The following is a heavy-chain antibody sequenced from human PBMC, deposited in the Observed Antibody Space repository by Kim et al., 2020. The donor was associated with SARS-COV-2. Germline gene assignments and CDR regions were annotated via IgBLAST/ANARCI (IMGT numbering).Heavy chain of an antibody. D-gene: IGHD3-22*01. CDR3: ARPSPDYYDSSTRGAFDI. V-gene: IGHV4-59*08. Sequence: RRVTISVDTSKNQFSLKLSSVTAADTAVYYCARPSPDYYDSSTRGAFDIWGQGTMVTVSS. J-gene: IGHJ3*02.